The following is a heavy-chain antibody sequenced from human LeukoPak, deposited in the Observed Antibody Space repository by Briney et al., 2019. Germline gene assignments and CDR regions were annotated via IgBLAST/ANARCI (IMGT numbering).Heavy chain of an antibody. CDR1: GGSISSGGYS. D-gene: IGHD3-10*01. CDR3: ARLSGSGSYFSSVIYFDY. J-gene: IGHJ4*02. CDR2: IYNSGTT. Sequence: SETLSLTCVVSGGSISSGGYSWNWIRQPPGKGLEWIGYIYNSGTTSYNPSLKSRVTISVDTSKNQFSLKLSSVTAADTAVYYCARLSGSGSYFSSVIYFDYWGQGTLVTVSS. V-gene: IGHV4-30-2*03.